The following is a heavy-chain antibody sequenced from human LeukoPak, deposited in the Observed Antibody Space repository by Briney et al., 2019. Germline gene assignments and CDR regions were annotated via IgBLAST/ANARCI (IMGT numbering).Heavy chain of an antibody. Sequence: GGSLRLSCAASGFTFRSYAMSWVRQAPGKGLEWVSAISGGGGSTYYADSVKGRFTISRDNSKNTLYLQMNSLSAEDTAVYYCVKVAVQTQVVPAAIFFDYWGQGTLVTVSS. CDR3: VKVAVQTQVVPAAIFFDY. CDR2: ISGGGGST. D-gene: IGHD2-2*01. V-gene: IGHV3-23*01. CDR1: GFTFRSYA. J-gene: IGHJ4*02.